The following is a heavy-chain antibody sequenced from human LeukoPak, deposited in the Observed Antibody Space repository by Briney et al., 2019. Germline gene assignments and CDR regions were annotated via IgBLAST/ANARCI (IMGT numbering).Heavy chain of an antibody. V-gene: IGHV4-34*01. D-gene: IGHD6-6*01. J-gene: IGHJ5*02. CDR3: ARGQQLVRHWFDP. CDR2: INHSGST. CDR1: GGSFSGYY. Sequence: SETLSLTCAVYGGSFSGYYWNWVRQPPGKGLEWIGEINHSGSTNYNPSLKSRVTISVDTSKNQFSLKLSSVTAADTAVYYCARGQQLVRHWFDPWGQGTLVTVSS.